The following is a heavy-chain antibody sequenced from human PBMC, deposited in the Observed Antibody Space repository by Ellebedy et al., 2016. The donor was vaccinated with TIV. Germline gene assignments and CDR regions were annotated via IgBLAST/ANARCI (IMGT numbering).Heavy chain of an antibody. Sequence: MPSETLSLTCTVSGGTISTYFWSWIRQPPGEGLEWVGSISDSGSTTYNPSLRSRVSISLDTSNDQLALKLTSLTAADTADYYCSRRGHDYEGWFDVWGPGTPVTVSS. V-gene: IGHV4-59*12. CDR1: GGTISTYF. CDR2: ISDSGST. J-gene: IGHJ5*02. CDR3: SRRGHDYEGWFDV. D-gene: IGHD4-17*01.